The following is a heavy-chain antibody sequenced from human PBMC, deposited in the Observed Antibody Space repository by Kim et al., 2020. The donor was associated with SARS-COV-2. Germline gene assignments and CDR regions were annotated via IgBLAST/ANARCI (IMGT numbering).Heavy chain of an antibody. Sequence: ASVKVSCKASGYTFTINAIHWVRQAPGQGPEWMGYIITGNGYTEYSQIFQGRLTITRDTSANTAYMELTSLRSEDTAVYFCARDREKVRGVLSLKWFDPWGHGTLVNVSS. CDR1: GYTFTINA. V-gene: IGHV1-3*04. J-gene: IGHJ5*02. CDR3: ARDREKVRGVLSLKWFDP. CDR2: IITGNGYT. D-gene: IGHD3-10*01.